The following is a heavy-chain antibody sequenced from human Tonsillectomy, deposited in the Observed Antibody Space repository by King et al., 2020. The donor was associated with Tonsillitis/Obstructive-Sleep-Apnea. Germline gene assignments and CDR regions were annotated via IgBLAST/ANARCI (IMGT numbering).Heavy chain of an antibody. CDR1: GFTFSTYS. D-gene: IGHD2-2*01. Sequence: VQLVESGGGLVQPGGSLRLSCAASGFTFSTYSMIWVRQAPGKGLEGVSYINSRRTLMYYADPVKGRFTISRDNAKNSLYLQMNSLRDEDTAMYYCARDPSLGSADRGYWGQGTLVTVSS. V-gene: IGHV3-48*02. CDR3: ARDPSLGSADRGY. CDR2: INSRRTLM. J-gene: IGHJ4*02.